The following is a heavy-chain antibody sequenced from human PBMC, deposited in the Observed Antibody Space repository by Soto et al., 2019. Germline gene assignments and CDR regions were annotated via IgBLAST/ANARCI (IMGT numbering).Heavy chain of an antibody. CDR1: GGSIRSSSSY. J-gene: IGHJ5*02. Sequence: QLQLQESGPGLVKPSETLSLTCTVSGGSIRSSSSYWGWLRQPPGKGLERIGSIYYSGSTNYNPFHNSRVTRSVDWSKNQFSLKLNSVTAADRAVYYCARQPLGAATVTSVINWFDPWGQGALVTVSS. D-gene: IGHD4-17*01. V-gene: IGHV4-39*01. CDR3: ARQPLGAATVTSVINWFDP. CDR2: IYYSGST.